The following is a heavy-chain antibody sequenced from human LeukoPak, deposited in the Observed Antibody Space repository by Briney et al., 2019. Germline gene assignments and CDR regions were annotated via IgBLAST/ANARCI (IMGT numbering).Heavy chain of an antibody. CDR1: GYTFSGYS. J-gene: IGHJ4*02. D-gene: IGHD7-27*01. CDR3: ARDLSSTPHWELDY. CDR2: INAGSGGP. Sequence: GASVKVSCKTSGYTFSGYSIHWVRQAAGQGLEWMGRINAGSGGPEYAEDFQGRVTMTRDTSITTASMELSGLTSDDTAIYYCARDLSSTPHWELDYWGQGTLVTVSS. V-gene: IGHV1-2*06.